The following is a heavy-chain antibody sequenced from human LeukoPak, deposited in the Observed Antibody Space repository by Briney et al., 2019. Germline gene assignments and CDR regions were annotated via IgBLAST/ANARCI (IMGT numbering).Heavy chain of an antibody. CDR1: GGSISSGGYS. D-gene: IGHD3-3*01. V-gene: IGHV4-30-2*03. CDR2: IYHSGST. J-gene: IGHJ5*02. CDR3: ARHTRAGITIFGVVNSLSWFDP. Sequence: PSQTLSLTCAVSGGSISSGGYSWSWIRQPPGKGLEWIGYIYHSGSTYYNPSLKSRVTISVDTSKNQFSLKLSSVTAADTAVYYCARHTRAGITIFGVVNSLSWFDPWGQGTLVTVSS.